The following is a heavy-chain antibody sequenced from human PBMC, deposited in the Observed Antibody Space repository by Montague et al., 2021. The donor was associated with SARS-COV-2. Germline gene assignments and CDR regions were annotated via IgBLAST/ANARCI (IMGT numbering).Heavy chain of an antibody. V-gene: IGHV4-59*01. Sequence: ETLSLTRTVSGRSISSYYWSWIRQPPGKGLEWIGYIYYSGSTNYNPSLKSRVTISIDTSKNQFSLKLSSVTAADTAVYYCARGGGWMGNAFGIWGQGTMVTVSS. CDR1: GRSISSYY. J-gene: IGHJ3*02. D-gene: IGHD6-19*01. CDR3: ARGGGWMGNAFGI. CDR2: IYYSGST.